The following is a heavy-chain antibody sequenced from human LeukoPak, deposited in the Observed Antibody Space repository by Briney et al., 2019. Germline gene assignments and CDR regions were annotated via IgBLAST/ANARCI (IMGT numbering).Heavy chain of an antibody. CDR3: ARGGSSTTIAY. CDR1: GFTFRDYY. CDR2: ISSSGNYT. D-gene: IGHD6-13*01. V-gene: IGHV3-11*05. J-gene: IGHJ4*02. Sequence: KPGGSLRLSCAASGFTFRDYYMSWIRQAPGKGLEWVSYISSSGNYTDYADSVKGRFTISRDSAKNSLYLQMNSLRAEDTAVYYCARGGSSTTIAYWGQGTLVTVSS.